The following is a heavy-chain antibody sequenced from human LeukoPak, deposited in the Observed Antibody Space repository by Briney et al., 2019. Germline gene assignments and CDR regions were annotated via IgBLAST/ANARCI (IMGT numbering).Heavy chain of an antibody. Sequence: GGSLRLSCAASGFTFSSYGMHWVRQAPGKGLEWVAFIRYDGSNKYYADSVKGRFTISRDNSKNTLYLQMNSQRAEDTAVYYCALIQSSGYYLWGQGTLVTVSS. CDR2: IRYDGSNK. D-gene: IGHD3-22*01. CDR3: ALIQSSGYYL. CDR1: GFTFSSYG. V-gene: IGHV3-30*02. J-gene: IGHJ4*02.